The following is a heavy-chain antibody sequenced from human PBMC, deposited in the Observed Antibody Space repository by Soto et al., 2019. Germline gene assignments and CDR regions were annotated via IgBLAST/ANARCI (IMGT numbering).Heavy chain of an antibody. CDR3: ASVAGTFNY. J-gene: IGHJ4*02. D-gene: IGHD6-19*01. CDR1: GGSFNGYY. Sequence: SETLSLTCAVYGGSFNGYYWSWIRQPPGKGLEWIGEINHSGSTNYNPSLKSRVTISVDTSKNQFSLKLSSVTAADTAVYYCASVAGTFNYWGQGTLVTVSS. CDR2: INHSGST. V-gene: IGHV4-34*01.